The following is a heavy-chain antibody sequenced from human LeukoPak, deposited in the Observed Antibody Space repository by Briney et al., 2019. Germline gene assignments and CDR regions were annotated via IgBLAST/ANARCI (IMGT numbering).Heavy chain of an antibody. CDR2: VDYSGST. J-gene: IGHJ4*02. D-gene: IGHD2-15*01. V-gene: IGHV4-59*01. Sequence: SETLSLTCTVSGVSTNTYYYWSWIRQPPGKGLEWIGYVDYSGSTNYNPSLKSRVTISVDTSKNQFSLKLSSVTAADTAVYYCARAERGGLYDYWGQGTLVTVSS. CDR3: ARAERGGLYDY. CDR1: GVSTNTYYY.